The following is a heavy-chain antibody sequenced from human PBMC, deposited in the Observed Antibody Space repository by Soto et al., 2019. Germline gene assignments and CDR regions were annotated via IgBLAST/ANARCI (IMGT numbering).Heavy chain of an antibody. CDR3: ARAQQTQPVSTSAVNWFDP. J-gene: IGHJ5*02. CDR2: IIPIFGTA. V-gene: IGHV1-69*13. D-gene: IGHD2-2*01. CDR1: GGTFSSYA. Sequence: SVKVSCKASGGTFSSYAISWVRQAPGQGLDWMGGIIPIFGTANYAQKFQGRVTITADESTSTAYMELSSLRSEDTAVYYCARAQQTQPVSTSAVNWFDPWGQGTLVTVSS.